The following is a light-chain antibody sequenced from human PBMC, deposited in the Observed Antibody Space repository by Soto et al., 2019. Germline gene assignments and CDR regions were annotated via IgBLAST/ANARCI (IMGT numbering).Light chain of an antibody. CDR2: GAS. V-gene: IGKV1-6*01. Sequence: AIQMTQSPSSRSASVGDRVTITCRASQDIRKDLVWYQEKPANAPQILIYGASTLQTEVASRFSGSGSATDFTLTISSLQPEDSAAYYCLQDYNYSFTFGQGTKVDIK. CDR3: LQDYNYSFT. CDR1: QDIRKD. J-gene: IGKJ2*01.